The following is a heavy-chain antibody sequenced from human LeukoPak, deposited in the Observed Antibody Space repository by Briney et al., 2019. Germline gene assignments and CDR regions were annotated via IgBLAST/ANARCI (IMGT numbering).Heavy chain of an antibody. J-gene: IGHJ5*02. CDR1: GGSISSYY. D-gene: IGHD2-2*03. V-gene: IGHV4-4*07. CDR2: IYTSGST. Sequence: SETLSLTCTVSGGSISSYYWSWIRQPAGKGLEWIGRIYTSGSTNYNPPLKSRVTMSVDTSKNQFSLKLSSVTAADTAVYYCARDLVIVVVPAAIETNWFDPWGQGTLVTVSS. CDR3: ARDLVIVVVPAAIETNWFDP.